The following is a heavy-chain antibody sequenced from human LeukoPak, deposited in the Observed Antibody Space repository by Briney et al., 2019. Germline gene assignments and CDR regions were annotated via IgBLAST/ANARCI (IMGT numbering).Heavy chain of an antibody. J-gene: IGHJ6*03. CDR2: IYHSGST. D-gene: IGHD2-2*02. V-gene: IGHV4-30-2*01. CDR3: ARDGKVCSSTSCYTYYYYYMDV. Sequence: SQTLSLTCTVSGGSISSGGYYWSWIRQPPGKGLEWIGYIYHSGSTYYNPSLKSRVTISVDRSKNQFSLKLSSVTAADTAVYYCARDGKVCSSTSCYTYYYYYMDVWGKGTTVTVSS. CDR1: GGSISSGGYY.